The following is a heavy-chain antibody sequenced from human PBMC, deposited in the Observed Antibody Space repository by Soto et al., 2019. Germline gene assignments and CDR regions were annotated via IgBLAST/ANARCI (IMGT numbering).Heavy chain of an antibody. CDR2: TYNSGIT. J-gene: IGHJ1*01. D-gene: IGHD6-19*01. CDR1: GDSIRGSTSY. Sequence: QLQLQESGPRLVKPSETLSLTCGVSGDSIRGSTSYWGWIRQPPGQRLQWIGSTYNSGITYYNSSLKSRVTISVHKSKNQFSQKLRSVTAADTAVYYCIKPYTSGWHYVQHWGQGPLVTVSS. V-gene: IGHV4-39*01. CDR3: IKPYTSGWHYVQH.